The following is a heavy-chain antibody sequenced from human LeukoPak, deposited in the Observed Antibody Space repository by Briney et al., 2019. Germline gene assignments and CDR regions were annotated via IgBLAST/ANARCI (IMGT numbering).Heavy chain of an antibody. V-gene: IGHV1-3*01. CDR2: INAGNGNT. J-gene: IGHJ4*02. Sequence: GASVKVSCKASGYTFTSYAMHWVRQAPGQRLEWMGWINAGNGNTRYSRKSQGRVTITRDTSASTAYMELSSLRSEDTAVYYCARESVVLWFGELQDYFDYWGLGTLVTVSS. D-gene: IGHD3-10*01. CDR1: GYTFTSYA. CDR3: ARESVVLWFGELQDYFDY.